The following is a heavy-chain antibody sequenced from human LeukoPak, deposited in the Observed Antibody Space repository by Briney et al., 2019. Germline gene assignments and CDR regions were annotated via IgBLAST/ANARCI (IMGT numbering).Heavy chain of an antibody. CDR3: ARDQEGFDY. J-gene: IGHJ4*02. V-gene: IGHV1-46*01. Sequence: EASVKVSCTASGYTFTSNYIHWVRQAPGQGLEWMGMIYPGDGSTSYAQKFQGRVTVTRDTSTSTVHMELSGLRSEDTAVYYCARDQEGFDYWGQGTLVTVSS. CDR2: IYPGDGST. CDR1: GYTFTSNY.